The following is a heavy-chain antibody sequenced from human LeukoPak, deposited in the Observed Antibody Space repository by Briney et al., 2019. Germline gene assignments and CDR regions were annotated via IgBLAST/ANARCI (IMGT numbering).Heavy chain of an antibody. CDR3: ARRKYYYGSGGQTRTSYDY. Sequence: PSETLSLTCTVSSGSFRTYYWSWIRQPPGKGLEWIGYIFYNEGTNYNPSLKSRVTISVDTSKNQFSLKLSSVTAADTAVYYCARRKYYYGSGGQTRTSYDYWGQGTLVTVSS. D-gene: IGHD3-10*01. CDR2: IFYNEGT. CDR1: SGSFRTYY. V-gene: IGHV4-59*12. J-gene: IGHJ4*02.